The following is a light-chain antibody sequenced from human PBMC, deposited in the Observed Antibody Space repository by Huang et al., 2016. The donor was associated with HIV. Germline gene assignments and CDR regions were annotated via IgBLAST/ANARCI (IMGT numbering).Light chain of an antibody. CDR2: DAS. CDR1: QDISNY. CDR3: QHYDNLRT. Sequence: DIQLTQSPSSLSASVGDRVTIPCQASQDISNYLNWYQQKPGKAPKRLIYDASNLETGVSSRFSGSGSGTDFTFTISSLQPEDIATYYCQHYDNLRTFGQGTKVEIK. J-gene: IGKJ1*01. V-gene: IGKV1-33*01.